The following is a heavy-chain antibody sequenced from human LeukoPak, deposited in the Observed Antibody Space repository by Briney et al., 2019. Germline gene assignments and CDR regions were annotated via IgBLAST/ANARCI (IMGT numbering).Heavy chain of an antibody. J-gene: IGHJ4*02. CDR3: ARGGVLRYFDWLLNFDY. CDR1: GSTFRNYW. Sequence: PGGSLRLSCAASGSTFRNYWISWVRQAPGKGLEWGANIKQDGSEKYYVDSVKGRFTISRDNAKNSLYLQMNSLRAEDTAVYYCARGGVLRYFDWLLNFDYWGQGTLVTVSS. CDR2: IKQDGSEK. D-gene: IGHD3-9*01. V-gene: IGHV3-7*01.